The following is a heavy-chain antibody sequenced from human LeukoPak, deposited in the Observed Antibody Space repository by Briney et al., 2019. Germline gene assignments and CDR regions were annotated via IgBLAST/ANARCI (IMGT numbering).Heavy chain of an antibody. CDR2: INPNSGGT. J-gene: IGHJ4*02. CDR3: AREEHWNDDHYFDY. Sequence: ASVKVSCKASGYTFTGYYMHWVRQAPGQGLEWMGWINPNSGGTNYAQKFQGRVTMTRDTPISTAYMELSRLRSDDTAVYYCAREEHWNDDHYFDYWGQGTLVTVSS. D-gene: IGHD1-1*01. V-gene: IGHV1-2*02. CDR1: GYTFTGYY.